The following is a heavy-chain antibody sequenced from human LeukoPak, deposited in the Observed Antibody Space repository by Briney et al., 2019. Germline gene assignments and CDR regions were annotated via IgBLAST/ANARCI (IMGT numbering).Heavy chain of an antibody. J-gene: IGHJ4*02. Sequence: PSVKVSCKVSGYTLTQLSMNWVGQAPGKGGRWRGGFDTEDGETIYAKKFQGRVTMTEDTSTDTAYMELSSLRSEDTAVYYCATLIEGSYGLVHLFDYWGQGTLVTVSS. CDR3: ATLIEGSYGLVHLFDY. CDR2: FDTEDGET. V-gene: IGHV1-24*01. CDR1: GYTLTQLS. D-gene: IGHD5-18*01.